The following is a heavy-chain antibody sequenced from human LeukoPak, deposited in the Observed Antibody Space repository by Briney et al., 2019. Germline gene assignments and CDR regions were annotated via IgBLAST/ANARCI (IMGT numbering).Heavy chain of an antibody. J-gene: IGHJ4*02. CDR2: IYHSGST. CDR3: ARAGFGELEDY. CDR1: GGSISSGGYY. D-gene: IGHD3-10*01. Sequence: SETLSLTCTVSGGSISSGGYYWSWIRQHPGKGLEWIGYIYHSGSTYYNPSLKSRVTISVDRSKNQFSLKLSSVTAADTAVYYCARAGFGELEDYWGQGTLVTVSS. V-gene: IGHV4-31*03.